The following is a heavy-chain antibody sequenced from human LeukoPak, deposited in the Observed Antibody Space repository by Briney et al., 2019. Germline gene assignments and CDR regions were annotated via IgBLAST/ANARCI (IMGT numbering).Heavy chain of an antibody. J-gene: IGHJ4*02. V-gene: IGHV3-33*01. Sequence: GGSRSLSCAASGFTFSSNGMHWVRQAPGKGLEGVAVIWYDGSNKYYADSVKGRFTISRDNSKDSLYLQMNSLRVEDTALYYCARELTHVLDPDYWGQGTLVTVSS. D-gene: IGHD2-15*01. CDR2: IWYDGSNK. CDR3: ARELTHVLDPDY. CDR1: GFTFSSNG.